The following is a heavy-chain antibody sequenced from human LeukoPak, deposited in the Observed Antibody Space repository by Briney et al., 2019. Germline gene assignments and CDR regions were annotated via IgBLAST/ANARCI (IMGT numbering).Heavy chain of an antibody. D-gene: IGHD6-13*01. Sequence: GGSLRLSCVVSGFTSGFTFSSRWMHWVRQAPGRGLVWVSLVKNDGSTNYADSVKGRFTVSRDNAENTLYLQMNNLRVEDTALYFCHPLGYTSNWGQGTLVTVSS. CDR3: HPLGYTSN. V-gene: IGHV3-74*01. J-gene: IGHJ4*02. CDR1: GFTFSSRW. CDR2: VKNDGST.